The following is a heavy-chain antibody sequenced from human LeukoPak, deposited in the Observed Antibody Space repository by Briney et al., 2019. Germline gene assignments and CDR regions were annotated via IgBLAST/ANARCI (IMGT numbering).Heavy chain of an antibody. CDR1: GFTFDDYA. J-gene: IGHJ4*02. CDR2: MSWNSGSI. V-gene: IGHV3-9*01. Sequence: PGRSLRLSCAASGFTFDDYAMHWVRQAPGKGLEWVSGMSWNSGSIGYADSVEGRFTISRDNAKNSLYLQMNSLRAEDTALYYCAQEIRYSSSSGGLDYWGQGTLVTISS. D-gene: IGHD6-6*01. CDR3: AQEIRYSSSSGGLDY.